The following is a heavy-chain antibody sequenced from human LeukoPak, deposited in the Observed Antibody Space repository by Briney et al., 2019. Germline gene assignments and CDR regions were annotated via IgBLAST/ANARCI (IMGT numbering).Heavy chain of an antibody. D-gene: IGHD4-23*01. CDR2: IKKDGSEK. CDR3: ARDYGGSSPFDY. Sequence: GGSLRLSCAASGFTFNTYNMNWVRQAPGKGLEWVASIKKDGSEKYYVDSVKGRFTISRDNVKNSLYLHMNSLRAEDTAVYYCARDYGGSSPFDYWGQGTLVTVSS. J-gene: IGHJ4*02. V-gene: IGHV3-7*01. CDR1: GFTFNTYN.